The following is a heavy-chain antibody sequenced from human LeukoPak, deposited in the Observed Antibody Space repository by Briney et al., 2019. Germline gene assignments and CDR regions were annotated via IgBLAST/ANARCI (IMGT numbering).Heavy chain of an antibody. V-gene: IGHV1-8*01. CDR3: ARGGTIFGVVSGSTFDY. Sequence: ASVKVSCKASGYTFTSYDINWVRQATGQGLEWMGWMNPNSGNTGYAQKFQGRVTTTRNTSISTAYMELSSLRSEDTAVYYCARGGTIFGVVSGSTFDYWGQGTLVTVSS. J-gene: IGHJ4*02. CDR1: GYTFTSYD. CDR2: MNPNSGNT. D-gene: IGHD3-3*01.